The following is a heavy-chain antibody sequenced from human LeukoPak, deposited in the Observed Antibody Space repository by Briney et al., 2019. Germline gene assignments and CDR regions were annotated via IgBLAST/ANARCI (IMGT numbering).Heavy chain of an antibody. J-gene: IGHJ5*02. Sequence: SETLSLTCAVYGGSFSGYYWSWIRQPPGKGLEWIGEINHSGSTNYNPSLKSRVTISVDTSKNQFSLKLSSVTVADTAVYYCARRRFRGSYGGYNWFDPWGQGTLVTVSS. CDR2: INHSGST. V-gene: IGHV4-34*01. D-gene: IGHD1-26*01. CDR1: GGSFSGYY. CDR3: ARRRFRGSYGGYNWFDP.